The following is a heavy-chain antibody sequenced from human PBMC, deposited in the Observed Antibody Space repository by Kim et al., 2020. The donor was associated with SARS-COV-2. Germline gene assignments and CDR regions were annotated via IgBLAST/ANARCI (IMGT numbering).Heavy chain of an antibody. CDR2: IFCGGSST. D-gene: IGHD3-22*01. CDR1: GFTFSSYA. V-gene: IGHV3-23*03. J-gene: IGHJ4*02. Sequence: GGSLRLSCTASGFTFSSYAMTWVRQAPGKGLEWVSLIFCGGSSTYYADSVKGRFTISRDNSKNTLYLQMNSLRAEDTTVYYCAKTVSSRAYYPGYWGQGTLVTVSS. CDR3: AKTVSSRAYYPGY.